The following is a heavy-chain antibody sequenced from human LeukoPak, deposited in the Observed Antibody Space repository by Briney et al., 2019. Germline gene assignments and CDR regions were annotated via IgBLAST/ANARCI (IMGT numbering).Heavy chain of an antibody. CDR3: ARYCSSTSCFSWYYGMDV. Sequence: PSETLSLTCAVYGGSFSGYYWSWIRQPPGKGLEWIGEINHSGSTNHNPSLKSRVTISVDTSKNQFSLKLSSVTAADTAVYYCARYCSSTSCFSWYYGMDVWGKGTTVTVSS. V-gene: IGHV4-34*01. CDR1: GGSFSGYY. D-gene: IGHD2-2*01. J-gene: IGHJ6*04. CDR2: INHSGST.